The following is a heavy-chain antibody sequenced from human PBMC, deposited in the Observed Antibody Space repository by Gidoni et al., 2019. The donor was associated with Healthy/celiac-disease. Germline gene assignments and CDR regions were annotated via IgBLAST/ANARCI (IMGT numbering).Heavy chain of an antibody. J-gene: IGHJ4*02. D-gene: IGHD3-3*01. CDR2: ISGSGGST. CDR3: AKEEGPTIFGVVIIADSYFDY. V-gene: IGHV3-23*01. Sequence: EVQLLESGGGLVQPGGSLRLSCAASGFTFCSYALRWVRQAPGKGLEWVSAISGSGGSTYYADSVEGRFTISRDNSKNTLYLQMNSLRAEDTAVYYCAKEEGPTIFGVVIIADSYFDYWGQGTLVTVSS. CDR1: GFTFCSYA.